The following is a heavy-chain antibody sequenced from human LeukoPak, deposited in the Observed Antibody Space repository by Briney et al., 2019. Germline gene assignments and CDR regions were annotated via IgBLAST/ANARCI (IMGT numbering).Heavy chain of an antibody. D-gene: IGHD3-22*01. CDR3: VKNYESSDVMVDDAFDI. Sequence: SETLSLTCNVSGGSISSIGDYWGWIRQAPGKGLAWIGTISYSGATYYNPSLKSRVALSVDTSKNQLSLRLSSVTAADTAVYYCVKNYESSDVMVDDAFDIWGQGTMVTVSS. V-gene: IGHV4-39*07. J-gene: IGHJ3*02. CDR2: ISYSGAT. CDR1: GGSISSIGDY.